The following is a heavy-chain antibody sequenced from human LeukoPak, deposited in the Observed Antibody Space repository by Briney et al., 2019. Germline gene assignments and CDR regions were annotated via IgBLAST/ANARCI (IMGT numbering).Heavy chain of an antibody. CDR3: ARDRGSREDGMDV. V-gene: IGHV3-33*01. D-gene: IGHD1-26*01. CDR1: GFTFSSYG. J-gene: IGHJ6*02. Sequence: GGSLRLSCAASGFTFSSYGMHWVRQAPGKGLEWVAVIWYDGNNKYYADFVKGRFTISRDNSKNTLYLQLNSLRAEDTPVYNCARDRGSREDGMDVWGQGTTVTVSS. CDR2: IWYDGNNK.